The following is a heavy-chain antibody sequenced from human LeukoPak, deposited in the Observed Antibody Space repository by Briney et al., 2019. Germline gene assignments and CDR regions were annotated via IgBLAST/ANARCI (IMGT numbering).Heavy chain of an antibody. V-gene: IGHV3-30*03. J-gene: IGHJ4*02. CDR2: ISYDGSNK. CDR1: GLTFSSYG. Sequence: PGRSLGLSCAASGLTFSSYGMHWVRQAPGKGLEWVAVISYDGSNKNYADSVKGRFTISRDNSKNTLYLQMNSLRAEDTAVYYCARDLGDYWGQGTLVTVSS. CDR3: ARDLGDY. D-gene: IGHD7-27*01.